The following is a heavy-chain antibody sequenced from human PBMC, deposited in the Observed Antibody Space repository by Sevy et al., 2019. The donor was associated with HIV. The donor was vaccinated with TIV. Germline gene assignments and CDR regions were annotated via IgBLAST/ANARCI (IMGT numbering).Heavy chain of an antibody. D-gene: IGHD6-25*01. CDR2: IYYNGHI. Sequence: SETLSLTCTVSGGSITSLYWNWIRQPPGKGLEWIANIYYNGHINYNPSLKSRVTLSLDTSKNQFALRLSSVTAADTAMYYCAGENAWGRGYAWGQGTLVTVSS. V-gene: IGHV4-59*08. CDR3: AGENAWGRGYA. J-gene: IGHJ5*01. CDR1: GGSITSLY.